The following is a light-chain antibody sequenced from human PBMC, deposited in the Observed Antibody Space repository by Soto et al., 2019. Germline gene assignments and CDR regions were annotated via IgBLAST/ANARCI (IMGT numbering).Light chain of an antibody. V-gene: IGLV1-40*01. J-gene: IGLJ2*01. Sequence: QLVLTQPPSVSGSPGQSVTISCTGSSCHIGYGNYVHWYQQDPGTAPKILIYGDNNRPSGVPHRFSGSKSGTSASLSITGLQAEDEADYYCRSYGSSRIVVFGGGTKLTVL. CDR3: RSYGSSRIVV. CDR1: SCHIGYGNY. CDR2: GDN.